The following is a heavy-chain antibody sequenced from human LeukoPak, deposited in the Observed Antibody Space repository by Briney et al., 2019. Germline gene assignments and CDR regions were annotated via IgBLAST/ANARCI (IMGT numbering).Heavy chain of an antibody. Sequence: ASVKVSCKASGYTFTGYYMQWVRQAPGQGLEWMGWINPNSGGTNYAQKFQGRVTMTRDTSISTAYMELSRLRSDDTAVYYCARAFQDPADYGVHFDYWGQGTLVTVSS. V-gene: IGHV1-2*02. CDR2: INPNSGGT. CDR1: GYTFTGYY. CDR3: ARAFQDPADYGVHFDY. J-gene: IGHJ4*02. D-gene: IGHD4-17*01.